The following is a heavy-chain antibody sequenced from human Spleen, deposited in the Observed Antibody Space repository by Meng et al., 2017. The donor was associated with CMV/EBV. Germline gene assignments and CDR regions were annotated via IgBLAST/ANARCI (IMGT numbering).Heavy chain of an antibody. V-gene: IGHV5-51*01. CDR2: IYPADSDI. CDR1: WYLFATYW. Sequence: SWYLFATYWLAWVRQQPGKGLEWMGIIYPADSDIRYSPSFQGQVTISADKSITTAYLQWSSLKASDTAIYYCARPGDYSNYVSFFQHWGQGTLVTVSS. CDR3: ARPGDYSNYVSFFQH. D-gene: IGHD4-11*01. J-gene: IGHJ1*01.